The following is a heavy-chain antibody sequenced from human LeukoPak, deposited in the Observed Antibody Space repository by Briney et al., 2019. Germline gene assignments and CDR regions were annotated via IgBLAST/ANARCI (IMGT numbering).Heavy chain of an antibody. J-gene: IGHJ4*02. D-gene: IGHD6-6*01. CDR2: INPNSGGT. CDR1: GYTFTGYY. V-gene: IGHV1-2*02. Sequence: AASVKVSCKASGYTFTGYYMHWVRQAPGQGLEWMGWINPNSGGTNYAQKFQGRVTMTRDTSISTAYMELSRLRSDDTAVYYCATPSSSSVLGFDYWGQGTLVTVSS. CDR3: ATPSSSSVLGFDY.